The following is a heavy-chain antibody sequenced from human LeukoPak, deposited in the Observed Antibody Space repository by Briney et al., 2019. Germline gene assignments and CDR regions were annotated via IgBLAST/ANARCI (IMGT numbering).Heavy chain of an antibody. D-gene: IGHD3-10*01. CDR1: GFTLSGYA. V-gene: IGHV3-30*18. J-gene: IGHJ5*02. CDR2: ISYDGNIK. Sequence: GGSLRRSCAASGFTLSGYAKHGVRQAPGEGLEGLAVISYDGNIKYYADSVKGRFTISRDKSKNTLYLQMNSLRAEDTALYYCAKDRMLRGNGWFDPWGQGTLVTVSS. CDR3: AKDRMLRGNGWFDP.